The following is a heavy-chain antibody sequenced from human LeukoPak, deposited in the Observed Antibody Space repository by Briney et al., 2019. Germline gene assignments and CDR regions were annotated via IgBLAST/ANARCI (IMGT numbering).Heavy chain of an antibody. Sequence: PGGSPRLSCAASGFVFSSYEMNWVRQAPGKGLEWVSYISPSGSPINYADSVQGRFTVSRDNAKNSVYLQMNSLRAEDTAIYYCVRHIDSRPQSGFDSWGQGTLVTVSS. CDR3: VRHIDSRPQSGFDS. V-gene: IGHV3-48*03. CDR2: ISPSGSPI. J-gene: IGHJ4*02. CDR1: GFVFSSYE. D-gene: IGHD6-6*01.